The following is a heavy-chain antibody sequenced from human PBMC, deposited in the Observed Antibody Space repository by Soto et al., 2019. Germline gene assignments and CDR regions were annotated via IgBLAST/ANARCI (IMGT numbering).Heavy chain of an antibody. J-gene: IGHJ5*02. V-gene: IGHV4-34*01. CDR3: ARSRTRSLLLWLGDEWRVDP. CDR1: GGSCSGYY. D-gene: IGHD3-10*01. Sequence: SETLSLTCAVDGGSCSGYYWSWIRHPPGRRLEWIGEINHSCSTNYNPSLKSRVTISVDTSKNQFSLKLSSVTDAAGAVYYCARSRTRSLLLWLGDEWRVDPWGERTLVTV. CDR2: INHSCST.